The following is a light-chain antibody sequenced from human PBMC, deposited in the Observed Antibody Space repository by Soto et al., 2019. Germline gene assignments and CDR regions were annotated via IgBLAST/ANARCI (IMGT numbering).Light chain of an antibody. CDR2: NNN. J-gene: IGLJ1*01. V-gene: IGLV1-47*02. Sequence: QSVLTQPPSASGTPGERVTISCSGSSYNIGSNYVYWYQQLPGTAPKLLIYNNNQRPSGVPDRFSGSKSGTSASLAISGLRSEDEADYYCAAWDDSLSGYVFGTGTKV. CDR3: AAWDDSLSGYV. CDR1: SYNIGSNY.